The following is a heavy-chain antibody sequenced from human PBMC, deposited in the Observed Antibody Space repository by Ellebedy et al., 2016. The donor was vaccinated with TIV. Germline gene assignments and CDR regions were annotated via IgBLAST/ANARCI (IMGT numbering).Heavy chain of an antibody. D-gene: IGHD3-22*01. CDR1: GFTFGCCS. V-gene: IGHV3-23*01. J-gene: IGHJ4*02. CDR2: ISGGGETT. CDR3: AKGRKLIRSSSLDY. Sequence: GESLKISCAASGFTFGCCSMGWVRQAPGKGLEWVSVISGGGETTSYAASVKGQFTIPRNNSQNMLFLQMNSLRAEDTARYYCAKGRKLIRSSSLDYWGQGTLVTVSS.